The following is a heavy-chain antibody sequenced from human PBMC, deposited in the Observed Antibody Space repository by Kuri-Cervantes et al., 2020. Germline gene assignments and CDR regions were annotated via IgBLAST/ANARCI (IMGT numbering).Heavy chain of an antibody. CDR2: IKSRTDGGTI. J-gene: IGHJ4*02. V-gene: IGHV3-15*01. Sequence: GGSLRLSCLASGITVTNVWTNWVRQVPGKGLEWVGRIKSRTDGGTIDYAAPVKGRFTISRDDSKNRLYLQMNSLRAEDTAVYYCARGGKDGYNYFMSYYWGQGTLVTVSS. D-gene: IGHD5-24*01. CDR1: GITVTNVW. CDR3: ARGGKDGYNYFMSYY.